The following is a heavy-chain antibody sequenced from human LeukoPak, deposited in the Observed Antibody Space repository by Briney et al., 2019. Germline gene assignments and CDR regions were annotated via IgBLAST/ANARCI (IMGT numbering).Heavy chain of an antibody. CDR1: GYTFTSYG. D-gene: IGHD3-3*01. Sequence: GASVKVSCKASGYTFTSYGISWVRQAPGQGLEWMGWISAYNGNTDYAQKLQGRVTMTTDTSTSTAYMELRSLRFDDTAVYYCARDLYYDFWSGYYTWDYWGQGTLVTVSS. CDR2: ISAYNGNT. J-gene: IGHJ4*02. V-gene: IGHV1-18*01. CDR3: ARDLYYDFWSGYYTWDY.